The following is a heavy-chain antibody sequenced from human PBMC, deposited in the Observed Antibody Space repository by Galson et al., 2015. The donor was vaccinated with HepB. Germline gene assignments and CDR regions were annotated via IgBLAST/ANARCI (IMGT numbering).Heavy chain of an antibody. V-gene: IGHV3-7*01. CDR2: IKQDGSEK. D-gene: IGHD6-13*01. CDR3: AREKKAAADPETNYYYYGMDV. J-gene: IGHJ6*02. Sequence: SLRLSCAASGFTFSSYWMSWVRQAPGKGLEWVANIKQDGSEKYYVDSVKGRFTISRDNAKNSLYLQMNSLRAEDTAVYYCAREKKAAADPETNYYYYGMDVWGQGTTVTVSS. CDR1: GFTFSSYW.